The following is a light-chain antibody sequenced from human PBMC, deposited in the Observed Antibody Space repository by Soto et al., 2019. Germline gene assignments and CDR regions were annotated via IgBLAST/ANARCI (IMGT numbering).Light chain of an antibody. CDR1: QSVSSY. CDR3: QQRSNWPRGGT. CDR2: DAS. J-gene: IGKJ5*01. Sequence: EIVLTQSPATLSLSPGERATLSCRASQSVSSYLAWYQQKPGQAPRLLIYDASSRATGIPARFSGSGSGTDFTLTISSLEPEDFAVYYCQQRSNWPRGGTFGQGPRLEIK. V-gene: IGKV3-11*01.